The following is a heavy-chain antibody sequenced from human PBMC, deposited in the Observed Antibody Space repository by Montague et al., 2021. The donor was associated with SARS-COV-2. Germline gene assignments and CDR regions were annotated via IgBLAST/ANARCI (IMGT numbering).Heavy chain of an antibody. J-gene: IGHJ4*02. D-gene: IGHD6-19*01. CDR1: GFTFRNYW. V-gene: IGHV3-74*01. CDR2: VNPDGTQT. Sequence: SLRLSCAASGFTFRNYWMEWVRQGPGKGLVWVSNVNPDGTQTNYADSAKGRVTISRDNAKNTLYLQIDSLTADDTAVYYCARGAFSNGLDKWGQRTLVTVSS. CDR3: ARGAFSNGLDK.